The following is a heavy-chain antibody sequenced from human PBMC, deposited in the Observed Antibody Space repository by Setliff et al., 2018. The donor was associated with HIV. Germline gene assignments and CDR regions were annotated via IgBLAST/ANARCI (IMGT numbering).Heavy chain of an antibody. Sequence: PGGSLRLSCAASGFTFSRHWMHWVRQAPGKGLVWVSRIKSDGSITNYADSVKGRFTISRDNAKNTMWLQMSGLRAEDTAVYYCARDIPFGDLLMLQAYMDVWGKGTTVTVSS. D-gene: IGHD3-10*01. CDR1: GFTFSRHW. CDR2: IKSDGSIT. J-gene: IGHJ6*04. CDR3: ARDIPFGDLLMLQAYMDV. V-gene: IGHV3-74*01.